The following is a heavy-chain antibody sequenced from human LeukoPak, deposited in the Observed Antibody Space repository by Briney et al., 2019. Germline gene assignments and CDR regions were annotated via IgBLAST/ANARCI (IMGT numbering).Heavy chain of an antibody. CDR1: GYTFTSFY. Sequence: ASVKVSCKASGYTFTSFYIHWVRQAPGQALERMGVINPSGGSTSYAHNFQGRDTMPRDTTTSTVYMELSSLRSEGTVVYSCARDFDPVTCTTYWGPGTLVTVSS. CDR3: ARDFDPVTCTTY. CDR2: INPSGGST. D-gene: IGHD4-17*01. V-gene: IGHV1-46*01. J-gene: IGHJ4*02.